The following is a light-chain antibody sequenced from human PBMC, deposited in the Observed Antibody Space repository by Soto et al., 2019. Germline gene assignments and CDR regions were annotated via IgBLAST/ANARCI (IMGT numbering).Light chain of an antibody. V-gene: IGLV2-14*01. Sequence: QSALTQPASVSGSPGQSITISCTGTGSDVGNYNYVSWYQHHPGKVPNLLIYEVFNRPSGVSNRFSGSKSGNTASLTISGLRPEDEGDYYCTSYASTTTRVVFGGGTKLTVL. CDR1: GSDVGNYNY. J-gene: IGLJ2*01. CDR2: EVF. CDR3: TSYASTTTRVV.